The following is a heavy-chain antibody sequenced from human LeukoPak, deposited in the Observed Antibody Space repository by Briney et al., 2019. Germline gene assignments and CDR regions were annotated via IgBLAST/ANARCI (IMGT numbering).Heavy chain of an antibody. Sequence: PSETLSLTCAVPGVSTSSDTCGSVWQPPGKGLEWIGYIYYSGSTNYNPSLKSRVTISVDTSKNQFSLKLSSVTAADPAWSYCARLVAVAGPFDYWGQGTLVTVSS. CDR3: ARLVAVAGPFDY. V-gene: IGHV4-59*12. J-gene: IGHJ4*02. CDR1: GVSTSSDT. D-gene: IGHD6-19*01. CDR2: IYYSGST.